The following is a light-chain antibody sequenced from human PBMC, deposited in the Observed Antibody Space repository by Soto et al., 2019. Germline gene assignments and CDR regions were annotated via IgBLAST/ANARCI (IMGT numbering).Light chain of an antibody. V-gene: IGLV2-23*01. CDR3: CSYAGSSTGV. CDR1: SSDVGSYNL. Sequence: QSALTQPASVSGSPGLSITISCTGTSSDVGSYNLVSWYQQHPGKAPKLMIYEGSKRPSGVSNRFSGSKSGNTASLTISGLQAEDEADYYCCSYAGSSTGVFGGGTQLTVL. CDR2: EGS. J-gene: IGLJ2*01.